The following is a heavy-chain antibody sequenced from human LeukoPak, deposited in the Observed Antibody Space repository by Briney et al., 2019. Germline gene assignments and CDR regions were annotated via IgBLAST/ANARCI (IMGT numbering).Heavy chain of an antibody. D-gene: IGHD4-23*01. Sequence: GGSLRLSCAASGFTFDDYSMHWVRQRPGKGLEWVSLLSWDGGSEYYADSVRGRFTISRENRRGSLFLQMKSLKTEDSALYFCARDRGGNTAGFDSWGQGTLVTVSS. CDR3: ARDRGGNTAGFDS. CDR1: GFTFDDYS. V-gene: IGHV3-43*01. J-gene: IGHJ4*02. CDR2: LSWDGGSE.